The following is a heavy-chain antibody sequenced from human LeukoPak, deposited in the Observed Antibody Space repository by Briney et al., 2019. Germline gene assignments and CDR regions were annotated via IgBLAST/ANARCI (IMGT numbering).Heavy chain of an antibody. CDR1: GGSISNYY. CDR3: ARGAAPSIAAAGTILSFDY. CDR2: IYASGST. Sequence: SETLSLTCTVSGGSISNYYWSWIRQPAGKGLKWIGRIYASGSTNYNPSLKSRVTISVDTSKNQFSLKLSSVTAADTAVYYCARGAAPSIAAAGTILSFDYWGQGTLVTVSS. D-gene: IGHD6-13*01. V-gene: IGHV4-4*07. J-gene: IGHJ4*02.